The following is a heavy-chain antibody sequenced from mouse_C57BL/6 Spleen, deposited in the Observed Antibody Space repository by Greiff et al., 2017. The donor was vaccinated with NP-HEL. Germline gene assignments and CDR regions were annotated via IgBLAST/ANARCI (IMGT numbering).Heavy chain of an antibody. CDR3: ARSRRGYITTVKGNFDY. CDR2: INPNNGGT. CDR1: GYTFTDYY. V-gene: IGHV1-26*01. Sequence: EVQLQQSGPELVKPGASVKISCKASGYTFTDYYMNWVKQSHGKSLEWIGDINPNNGGTSYNQKFKGKATLTVDKSSSTAYMELRSLTSEDSAVYYCARSRRGYITTVKGNFDYWGQGTTLTVSS. J-gene: IGHJ2*01. D-gene: IGHD1-1*01.